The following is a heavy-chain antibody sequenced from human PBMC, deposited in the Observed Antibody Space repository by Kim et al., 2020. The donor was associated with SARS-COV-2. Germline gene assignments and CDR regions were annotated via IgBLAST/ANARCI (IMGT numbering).Heavy chain of an antibody. CDR3: AKDANSPIDMVPFDP. CDR1: GFTFSNYA. Sequence: GGSLRLSCTASGFTFSNYAMSWVRQALGKGLEWVSGISGGGGTTYYADSVKGRFTISRDNSKNTLYLQMDSLRAEDAALYYCAKDANSPIDMVPFDPWGQGTLVTVSS. V-gene: IGHV3-23*01. J-gene: IGHJ5*02. D-gene: IGHD3-10*01. CDR2: ISGGGGTT.